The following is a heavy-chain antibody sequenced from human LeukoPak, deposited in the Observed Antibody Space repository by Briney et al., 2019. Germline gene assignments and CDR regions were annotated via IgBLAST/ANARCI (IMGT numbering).Heavy chain of an antibody. CDR1: GFTVSSNY. Sequence: GGSLRLSCAASGFTVSSNYMSWVRQAPGKGLEWVSVIYSGGSTYYADSVKGRFTISRDNTKNMLYLQMNSLRAEDTAVYYCARCPLGVAVAGIDYYYGMDVWGQGTTVTVSS. J-gene: IGHJ6*02. CDR2: IYSGGST. D-gene: IGHD6-19*01. V-gene: IGHV3-66*02. CDR3: ARCPLGVAVAGIDYYYGMDV.